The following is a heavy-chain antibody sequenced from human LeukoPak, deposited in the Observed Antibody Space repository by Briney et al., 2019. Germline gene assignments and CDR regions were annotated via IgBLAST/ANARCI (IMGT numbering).Heavy chain of an antibody. V-gene: IGHV4-59*07. CDR2: IYYSGSA. J-gene: IGHJ4*02. CDR3: AGDYGGTLDY. D-gene: IGHD4-23*01. CDR1: VGSICGYY. Sequence: ASDPLSLTCTVWVGSICGYYSMWMRHPPGKGLEWIGYIYYSGSAKYNPSLKSRVTISVDTSKNQFSLKLSSVTAADTAVYYCAGDYGGTLDYWGQGTLVTVSS.